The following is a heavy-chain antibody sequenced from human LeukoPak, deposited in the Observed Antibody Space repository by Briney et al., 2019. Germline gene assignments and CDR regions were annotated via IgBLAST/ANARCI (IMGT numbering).Heavy chain of an antibody. J-gene: IGHJ4*02. V-gene: IGHV1-69*04. CDR2: IIPILGIA. CDR3: ARDQPVTIFGVVIIGAFDY. D-gene: IGHD3-3*01. Sequence: SVKVSCKASGGTFSSYAIIWVRQAPGQGLEWIGRIIPILGIANYAQKFQGRVTITADKSTSTAYMELSSLRSEDTAVYYCARDQPVTIFGVVIIGAFDYWGQGTLVTVSS. CDR1: GGTFSSYA.